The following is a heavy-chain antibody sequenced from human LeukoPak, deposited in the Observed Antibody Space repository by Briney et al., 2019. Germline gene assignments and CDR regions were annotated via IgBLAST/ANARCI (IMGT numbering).Heavy chain of an antibody. CDR3: AKDSLRERIVGSTTRGVNDY. Sequence: PGGSLRLSCAGSGFTFSTHGMNWVRQAPGKGLEWVSGVTPSGDPTYYADSVKGRFIISRDNSKNTLYLQMNSLRGEDTAVYYCAKDSLRERIVGSTTRGVNDYWGQGTLVTVSS. V-gene: IGHV3-23*01. D-gene: IGHD1-26*01. J-gene: IGHJ4*02. CDR1: GFTFSTHG. CDR2: VTPSGDPT.